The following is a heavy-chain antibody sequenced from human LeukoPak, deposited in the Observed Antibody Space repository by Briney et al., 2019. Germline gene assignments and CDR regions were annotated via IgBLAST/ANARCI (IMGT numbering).Heavy chain of an antibody. CDR3: AKPGYYYDRSWDY. V-gene: IGHV3-23*01. D-gene: IGHD3-22*01. CDR1: GFTFSSYA. J-gene: IGHJ4*02. Sequence: GGSLRLSCAASGFTFSSYAMSWVRQAPGKGLEWVSAISGSGGSTYYADSVKGRFTISRDNSKNTLYLQMNSRIAEDTAVYYCAKPGYYYDRSWDYWGQGTLVTVSS. CDR2: ISGSGGST.